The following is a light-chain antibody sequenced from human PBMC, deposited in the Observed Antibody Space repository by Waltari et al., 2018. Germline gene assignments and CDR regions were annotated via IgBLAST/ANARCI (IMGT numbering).Light chain of an antibody. CDR2: KTS. Sequence: DIQMTQSPSTLSASVGDRITITCRASQSISTWLAWYQQKPGKAPKLLIYKTSSPESGVPSRFSGSGFGTEFTLTISSLQPDDFATYYCQQYKNSSLRTFGQGTKVEIK. V-gene: IGKV1-5*03. J-gene: IGKJ1*01. CDR3: QQYKNSSLRT. CDR1: QSISTW.